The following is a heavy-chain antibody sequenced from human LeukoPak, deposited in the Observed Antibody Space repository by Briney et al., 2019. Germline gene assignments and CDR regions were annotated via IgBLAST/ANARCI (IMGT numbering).Heavy chain of an antibody. V-gene: IGHV4-59*08. CDR2: FHYSGST. D-gene: IGHD2-15*01. CDR3: ARHDDGGPKLRLDF. Sequence: SETLSLTCRVSGDSVSNYYWSWIRQSPGKGLEWIGFFHYSGSTNYNPSLNSRVTTSIDTSMNQLSLTLVSVTAADTAVYFCARHDDGGPKLRLDFWGLGVLVTVSS. CDR1: GDSVSNYY. J-gene: IGHJ4*02.